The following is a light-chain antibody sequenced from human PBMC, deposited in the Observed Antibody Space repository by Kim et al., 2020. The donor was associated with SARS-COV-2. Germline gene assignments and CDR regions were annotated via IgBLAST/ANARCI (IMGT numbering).Light chain of an antibody. CDR3: QQYYDSPLT. J-gene: IGKJ4*01. CDR2: DAS. Sequence: LTQSPGTLSLSPGERATLSCRASQSIGSSDLAWYQQKPGQAPRLLIYDASTRATGIPDRFSGSGSGTDFTLTISRLEPEDFAVYSCQQYYDSPLTFGGGTKVDIK. CDR1: QSIGSSD. V-gene: IGKV3-20*01.